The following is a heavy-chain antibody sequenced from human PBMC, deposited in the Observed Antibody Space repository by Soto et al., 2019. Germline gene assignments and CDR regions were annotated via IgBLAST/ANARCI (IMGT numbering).Heavy chain of an antibody. CDR3: ARKWGDDYIYFDL. J-gene: IGHJ2*01. D-gene: IGHD4-4*01. Sequence: EVQLLESGGALVQPGGSLRLSCAASGFPFSAYAMSWVRQAPGKGLQWVSTISGSGGNTYYADSVKGRFTNSRDNSKNTLHLQMSGLRAEDTGVFYCARKWGDDYIYFDLWGRGTLVTVSS. V-gene: IGHV3-23*01. CDR1: GFPFSAYA. CDR2: ISGSGGNT.